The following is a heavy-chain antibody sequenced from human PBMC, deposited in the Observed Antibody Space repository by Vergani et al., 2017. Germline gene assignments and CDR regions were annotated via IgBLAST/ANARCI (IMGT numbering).Heavy chain of an antibody. CDR2: ISGSAGST. Sequence: EVQLLESGGGLVQPGGSLRLSCAASGFTFSSYAMSWVRQAPGKGLEWVSAISGSAGSTYYADSVKGRFTISRDNSKNTLYLQMNSLRAADTAVYYCAKDPRAITMIVVVIDYYYYGMDVWGQGTTVTVSS. V-gene: IGHV3-23*01. J-gene: IGHJ6*02. CDR1: GFTFSSYA. D-gene: IGHD3-22*01. CDR3: AKDPRAITMIVVVIDYYYYGMDV.